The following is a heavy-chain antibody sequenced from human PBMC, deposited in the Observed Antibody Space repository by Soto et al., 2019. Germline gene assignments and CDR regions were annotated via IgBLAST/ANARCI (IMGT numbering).Heavy chain of an antibody. CDR2: IRSKAYGGTT. Sequence: GGSLRLSCTASGFTFGDYAMSWVRQAPGKGLEWVGFIRSKAYGGTTEYAASMKGRFTISRDDSKSIDYLQMNSLTTEDTVVYYCTREYYGSGSFDYWGQGTLVTVSS. D-gene: IGHD3-10*01. V-gene: IGHV3-49*04. J-gene: IGHJ4*02. CDR3: TREYYGSGSFDY. CDR1: GFTFGDYA.